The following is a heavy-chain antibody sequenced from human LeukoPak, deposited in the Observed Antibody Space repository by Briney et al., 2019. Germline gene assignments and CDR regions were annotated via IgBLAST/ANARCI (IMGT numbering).Heavy chain of an antibody. CDR3: AKSQVYAFDY. V-gene: IGHV3-21*01. CDR1: GFIFSSYS. J-gene: IGHJ4*02. D-gene: IGHD6-6*01. CDR2: ISSSSYI. Sequence: PGGSLRLACAASGFIFSSYSMNWVRQAPGKGLEWVSSISSSSYIYYADSVKGRFTISRDNAKNSLYLQMNSLRAEDTAVYYCAKSQVYAFDYWGQGTLVTVSS.